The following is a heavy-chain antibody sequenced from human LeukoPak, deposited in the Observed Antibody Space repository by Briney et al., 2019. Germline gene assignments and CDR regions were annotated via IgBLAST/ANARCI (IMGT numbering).Heavy chain of an antibody. CDR2: IIPILGIA. J-gene: IGHJ4*02. V-gene: IGHV1-69*04. CDR1: GGTFSSYA. CDR3: AREDSNSENF. Sequence: GASVKVSCKASGGTFSSYAISWVRQAPGQGLEWMGRIIPILGIANYAQIFQGRISMTTDTSTNTGYMELRSLTSDDTAVYYCAREDSNSENFWGQGTLVTVSS. D-gene: IGHD2/OR15-2a*01.